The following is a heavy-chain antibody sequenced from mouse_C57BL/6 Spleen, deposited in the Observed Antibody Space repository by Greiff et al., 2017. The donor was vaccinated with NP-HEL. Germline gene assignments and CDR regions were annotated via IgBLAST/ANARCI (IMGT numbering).Heavy chain of an antibody. CDR3: ARGLTVGGPSWYFDV. CDR1: GYTFTDHT. Sequence: QVQLKESDAELVKPGASVKISCKVSGYTFTDHTIHWMKQRPEQGLEWIGYIYPRDGSTKYNEKFKGKATLTADKSSSTAYMQLNSLTSEDSAVYFCARGLTVGGPSWYFDVWGTGTTVTVSS. D-gene: IGHD1-1*01. V-gene: IGHV1-78*01. J-gene: IGHJ1*03. CDR2: IYPRDGST.